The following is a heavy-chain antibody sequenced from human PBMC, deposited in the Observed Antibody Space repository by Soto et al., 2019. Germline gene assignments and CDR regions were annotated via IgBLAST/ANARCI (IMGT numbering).Heavy chain of an antibody. CDR1: GFTFSTYA. Sequence: EVQLLESGGGLVQPGGSLRLSCVASGFTFSTYAMSWVRQAPREGLKWVSTISGSGGTTYYADSVKGRFTISRDNSKNTLYLQVNSLRAEDSAKYYCARYCSPTSCTIRYGMDAWGQGTTVTVSS. CDR3: ARYCSPTSCTIRYGMDA. J-gene: IGHJ6*02. D-gene: IGHD2-15*01. V-gene: IGHV3-23*01. CDR2: ISGSGGTT.